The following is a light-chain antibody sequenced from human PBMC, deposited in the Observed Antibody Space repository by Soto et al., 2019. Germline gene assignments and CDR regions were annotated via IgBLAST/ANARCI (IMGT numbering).Light chain of an antibody. CDR2: EVS. CDR3: SSYTSSRTLV. CDR1: SSDVGGYNY. Sequence: QSALTQPASVSGSPGQSITISCTGTSSDVGGYNYVSWYQQHPGKAPKLMIYEVSNRPSGVSNRFSGSKSGNTASLTISGLKAEDEADYYCSSYTSSRTLVFGGGTKVTVL. J-gene: IGLJ2*01. V-gene: IGLV2-14*01.